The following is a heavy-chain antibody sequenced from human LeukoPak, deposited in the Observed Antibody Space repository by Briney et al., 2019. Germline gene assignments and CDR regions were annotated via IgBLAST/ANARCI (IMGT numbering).Heavy chain of an antibody. CDR3: AKDRTYYDFWSGYYNQYYFDY. V-gene: IGHV3-23*01. Sequence: GGSLRLSCAASGLTFSSYAMSWVRQAPGKGLEWVSAISGSGGSTYYADSVKGRFTISRDNSKNTLYLQMNSLRAEDTAVYYCAKDRTYYDFWSGYYNQYYFDYWGQGTLVTVSS. CDR2: ISGSGGST. J-gene: IGHJ4*02. CDR1: GLTFSSYA. D-gene: IGHD3-3*01.